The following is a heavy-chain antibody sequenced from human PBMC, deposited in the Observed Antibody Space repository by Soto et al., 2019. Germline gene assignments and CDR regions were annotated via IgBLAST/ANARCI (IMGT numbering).Heavy chain of an antibody. D-gene: IGHD3-3*02. CDR1: GYTFTSYA. Sequence: QVQLVQSGAEVKKPGASVKVSCKASGYTFTSYAMHWVRQAPGQRLEWMGWINAGNGNTKYSQKFQGRVTITRDTSARTAYMEMSRLRSEETAVYYCARGVSIYNWFDPWGQGTLVTVSS. CDR2: INAGNGNT. CDR3: ARGVSIYNWFDP. V-gene: IGHV1-3*01. J-gene: IGHJ5*02.